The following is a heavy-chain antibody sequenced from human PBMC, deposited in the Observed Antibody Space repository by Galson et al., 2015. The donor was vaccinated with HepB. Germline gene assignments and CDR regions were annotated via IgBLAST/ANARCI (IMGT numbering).Heavy chain of an antibody. CDR3: ARDSGDFWSGSLDY. CDR2: IWYDGSSK. CDR1: GFTFSSYG. J-gene: IGHJ4*02. D-gene: IGHD3-3*01. Sequence: SLRLSCAASGFTFSSYGMHWVRQAPGKGLEWVAVIWYDGSSKYYADSVKGRFTISRDNSKNTLYLQMNSLRAEDTAVYYCARDSGDFWSGSLDYWGQGTLVTVSS. V-gene: IGHV3-33*01.